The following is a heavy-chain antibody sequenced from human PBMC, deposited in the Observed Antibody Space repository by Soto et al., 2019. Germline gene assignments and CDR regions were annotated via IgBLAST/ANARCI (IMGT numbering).Heavy chain of an antibody. V-gene: IGHV6-1*01. J-gene: IGHJ4*02. Sequence: QTLSLTSGISRDSVSTNIASCNWSRHSPSRGLEWLGRTYYRFKWYNDYAVSGKSRMTINPDTSKNQFSLQLNSVTPEDTAVYYCAREMRFYSSGWYALDYWGQGTPVTVSS. CDR2: TYYRFKWYN. D-gene: IGHD6-19*01. CDR3: AREMRFYSSGWYALDY. CDR1: RDSVSTNIAS.